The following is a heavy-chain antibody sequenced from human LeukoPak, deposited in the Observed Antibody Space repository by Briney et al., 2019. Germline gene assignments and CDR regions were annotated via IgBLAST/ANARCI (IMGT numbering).Heavy chain of an antibody. CDR1: GFTFSSYW. CDR3: TRTGLGYTLGNGLDA. Sequence: PGGSLRLSCAASGFTFSSYWMHWVRQAPGKGLVWVSRINSDGSSTSYADSVKGRFTISRDTSKNTVYLQMNTLRAEDSALYYCTRTGLGYTLGNGLDAWGQGTQVTVSS. J-gene: IGHJ5*02. D-gene: IGHD5-18*01. V-gene: IGHV3-74*01. CDR2: INSDGSST.